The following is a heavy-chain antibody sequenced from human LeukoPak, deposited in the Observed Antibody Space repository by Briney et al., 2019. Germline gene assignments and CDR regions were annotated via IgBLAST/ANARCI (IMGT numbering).Heavy chain of an antibody. V-gene: IGHV3-30*02. Sequence: PGGSLRLSCAASGFTFSSYGMHWVRQAPGKGLEWVAFIRYDGSNKYYADSVKGRFTISRDNSKNTLYLQMNSLRAEDTAVYYCAKEGGDSPMVRGVIRGAFDIWGQGTMVTVSS. CDR2: IRYDGSNK. CDR1: GFTFSSYG. CDR3: AKEGGDSPMVRGVIRGAFDI. J-gene: IGHJ3*02. D-gene: IGHD3-10*01.